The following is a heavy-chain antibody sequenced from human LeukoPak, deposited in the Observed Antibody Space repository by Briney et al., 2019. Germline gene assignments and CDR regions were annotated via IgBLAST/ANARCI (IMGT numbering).Heavy chain of an antibody. Sequence: GGSLRLSCAASGFTFSSYWMSWVRQAPGKGLEWVANIKQDGSEKYYVDSVKGRFTISRDNAKNSLYLQMNSLRSDDTAVYYCARAYLGYCSSTSCYGGYFDCWGQGTLVTVSS. CDR1: GFTFSSYW. CDR2: IKQDGSEK. J-gene: IGHJ4*02. D-gene: IGHD2-2*01. CDR3: ARAYLGYCSSTSCYGGYFDC. V-gene: IGHV3-7*03.